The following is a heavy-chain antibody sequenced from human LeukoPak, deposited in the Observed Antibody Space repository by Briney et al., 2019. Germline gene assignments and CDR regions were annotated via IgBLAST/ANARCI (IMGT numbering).Heavy chain of an antibody. Sequence: GGSLRLSCAASGFTFSSYAMNWVRQAPGRGLEWVAVISYDGTNKYYVDSVKGRFTISRDNSNNTLYLHMNSLRAEDTAVYYCARDGNRGFDDWGQGTLVTVSS. D-gene: IGHD1-1*01. CDR2: ISYDGTNK. J-gene: IGHJ4*02. V-gene: IGHV3-30*03. CDR1: GFTFSSYA. CDR3: ARDGNRGFDD.